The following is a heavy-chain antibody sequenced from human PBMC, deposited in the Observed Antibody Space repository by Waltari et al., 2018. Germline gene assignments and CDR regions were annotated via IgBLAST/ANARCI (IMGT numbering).Heavy chain of an antibody. CDR3: AKVSRRFRELLKDFCGYFDY. V-gene: IGHV3-23*01. CDR2: ISGSGGST. CDR1: GFTFSSYA. D-gene: IGHD3-10*01. J-gene: IGHJ4*02. Sequence: EVQLLESGGGLVQPGGSLRLSCAASGFTFSSYAMSWVRQAPGKGLEWVSAISGSGGSTYYADSVKGRFTISRDNSKNTLYLQMNSLRAEDTAVYYCAKVSRRFRELLKDFCGYFDYWGQGTLVTVSS.